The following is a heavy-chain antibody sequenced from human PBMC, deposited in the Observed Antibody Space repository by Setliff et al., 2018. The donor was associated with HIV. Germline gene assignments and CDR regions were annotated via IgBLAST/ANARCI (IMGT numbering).Heavy chain of an antibody. J-gene: IGHJ3*02. D-gene: IGHD3-16*02. CDR3: AKHKDSDYVWGSYRPDGFDI. CDR1: GGSXSSSSFY. CDR2: IYRSGST. V-gene: IGHV4-39*01. Sequence: LSLTCTVSGGSXSSSSFYWGWIRQPPGKGLEWIGNIYRSGSTYYNPSLRSRVTISVDTSKNQFYLNLNSVTDADTALYYCAKHKDSDYVWGSYRPDGFDIWGQGTTVTVSS.